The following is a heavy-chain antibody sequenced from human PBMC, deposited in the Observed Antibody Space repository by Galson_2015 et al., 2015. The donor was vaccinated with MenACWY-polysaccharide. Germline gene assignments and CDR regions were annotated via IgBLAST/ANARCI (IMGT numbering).Heavy chain of an antibody. CDR1: GFTFSSYW. Sequence: SLRLSCAASGFTFSSYWMSWVRQAPGKGLEWVANIKQDGSEKYYVDSVKGRFTISRDNAKNSLYLQMNSLRGEDTAVYYCAKDSGRGGTSYWGQGTLVTVSS. CDR2: IKQDGSEK. J-gene: IGHJ4*02. V-gene: IGHV3-7*01. D-gene: IGHD4-23*01. CDR3: AKDSGRGGTSY.